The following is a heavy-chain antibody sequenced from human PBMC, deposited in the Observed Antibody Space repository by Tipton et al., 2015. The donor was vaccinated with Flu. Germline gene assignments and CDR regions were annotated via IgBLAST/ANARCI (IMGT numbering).Heavy chain of an antibody. Sequence: QLVQSGAEVKKPGESLKISCKGSGYSFTSYWIGWVRQMPGKGLEWMGIIYPGDSDTRYSPSFQGQVTISADKSISTAYLQWSSLKASGTAMYYCARHRGQWLVQDAFDNWGQGTMVTVSS. J-gene: IGHJ3*02. CDR1: GYSFTSYW. CDR3: ARHRGQWLVQDAFDN. D-gene: IGHD6-19*01. CDR2: IYPGDSDT. V-gene: IGHV5-51*01.